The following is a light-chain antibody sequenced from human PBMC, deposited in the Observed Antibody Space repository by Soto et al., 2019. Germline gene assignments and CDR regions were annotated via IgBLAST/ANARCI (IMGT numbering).Light chain of an antibody. Sequence: DIQMTQSPSTLSASIGDRVTITCRDSQTINNWLAWYQQKPGKAPNLLIYHASNLETGVPSRFSGSAFGTEFTLTISSLQPDDFATYYCQHYNSYPWTFGQGTKVEIK. J-gene: IGKJ1*01. CDR1: QTINNW. CDR3: QHYNSYPWT. CDR2: HAS. V-gene: IGKV1-5*01.